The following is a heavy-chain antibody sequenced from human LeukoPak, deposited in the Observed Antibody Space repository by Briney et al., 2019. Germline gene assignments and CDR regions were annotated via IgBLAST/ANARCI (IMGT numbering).Heavy chain of an antibody. D-gene: IGHD3-16*01. CDR2: IYSGGST. Sequence: GGSLRLSCAASGFTVSSNYMTWVRQAPGKGLEWVSVIYSGGSTYYADSVKGRFTISRDNSKNTLYLQMNSLRAEDTAVYYCARDRGFGSRSGDSYYFDYWGQGTLVTVSS. J-gene: IGHJ4*02. CDR1: GFTVSSNY. CDR3: ARDRGFGSRSGDSYYFDY. V-gene: IGHV3-66*01.